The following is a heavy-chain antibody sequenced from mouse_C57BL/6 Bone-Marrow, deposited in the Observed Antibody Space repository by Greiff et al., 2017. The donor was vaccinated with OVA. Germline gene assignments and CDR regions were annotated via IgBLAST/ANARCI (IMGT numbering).Heavy chain of an antibody. Sequence: QSGAELARPGASVKLSCKASGYTFTSYGISWVKQRTGQGLEWIGEIYPRSGNTYYNEKFKGKATLTADKSSSTAYMELRSLTSEDSAVYFCARSDYGNYWYFDVWGTGTTVTVSS. V-gene: IGHV1-81*01. CDR2: IYPRSGNT. CDR3: ARSDYGNYWYFDV. D-gene: IGHD2-1*01. J-gene: IGHJ1*03. CDR1: GYTFTSYG.